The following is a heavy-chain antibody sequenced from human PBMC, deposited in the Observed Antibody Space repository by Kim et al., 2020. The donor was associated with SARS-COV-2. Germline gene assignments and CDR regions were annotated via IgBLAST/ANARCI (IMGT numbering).Heavy chain of an antibody. Sequence: GGSLRLSCAASGFTFSSYWMSWVRQAPGKGLEWVANIKQDGSEKYYVDSVKGRFTISRDNAKNSLYLQMNSLRAEDTAVYYCARRYSGYDSDWYFDLWGRGTLVTVSS. J-gene: IGHJ2*01. D-gene: IGHD5-12*01. CDR2: IKQDGSEK. V-gene: IGHV3-7*01. CDR1: GFTFSSYW. CDR3: ARRYSGYDSDWYFDL.